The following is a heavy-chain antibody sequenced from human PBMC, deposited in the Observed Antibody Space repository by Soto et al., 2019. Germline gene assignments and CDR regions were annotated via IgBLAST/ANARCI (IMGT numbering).Heavy chain of an antibody. J-gene: IGHJ4*02. V-gene: IGHV3-48*02. Sequence: GGSLRLSCAASGFTFSSYSMNWVRQAPGKGLEWVSYISSRSSSIYYADSVKGRFTISRDNAKNSLYLQMNSLTDEDTAVYYCARDEGYSSSVAYWGQGTLVTVSS. CDR2: ISSRSSSI. D-gene: IGHD6-6*01. CDR1: GFTFSSYS. CDR3: ARDEGYSSSVAY.